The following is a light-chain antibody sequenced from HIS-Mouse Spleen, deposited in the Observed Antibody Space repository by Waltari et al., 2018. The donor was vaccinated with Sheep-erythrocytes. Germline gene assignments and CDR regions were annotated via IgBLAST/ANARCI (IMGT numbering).Light chain of an antibody. CDR2: SNN. V-gene: IGLV1-44*01. CDR3: AAWDDSLNGYV. J-gene: IGLJ1*01. CDR1: SSNIGSNT. Sequence: QSVLTQPPSASGTPGQRFTIPCSVSSSNIGSNTVNWYQQLPGTAPKLLIYSNNQRPSGVPDRFSGSKSGTSASLAISGLQSEDEADYYCAAWDDSLNGYVFGTGTKVTVL.